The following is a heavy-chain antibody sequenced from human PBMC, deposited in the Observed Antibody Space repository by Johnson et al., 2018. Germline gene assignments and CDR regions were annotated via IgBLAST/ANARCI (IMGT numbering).Heavy chain of an antibody. D-gene: IGHD3-16*01. CDR3: ARSGGLYYYMDG. J-gene: IGHJ6*03. CDR1: GGSFSGYY. CDR2: INHSGGT. V-gene: IGHV4-34*01. Sequence: QVQLQQWGAGLLKPSETLSLTCAVYGGSFSGYYWNWVRQPPGKGLEWIGEINHSGGTNYDPSLKSRVTLAVDRSKNQFSLELSSVTAADTAVDYCARSGGLYYYMDGWAKGTTVTVSS.